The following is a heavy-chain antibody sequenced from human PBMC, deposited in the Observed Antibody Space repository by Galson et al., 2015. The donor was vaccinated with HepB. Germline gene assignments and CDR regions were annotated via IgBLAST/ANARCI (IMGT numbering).Heavy chain of an antibody. CDR3: AKDFRGYTYDPDY. D-gene: IGHD5-18*01. CDR1: GFTFSSYG. CDR2: ISYDGSNT. Sequence: SLRLSCAASGFTFSSYGMHWVRQAPGKGLEWVAVISYDGSNTYYADSVKGRFTISRDNSKNTLYLQMNSLRAEDTSVYYCAKDFRGYTYDPDYWGQGTLVTVSS. V-gene: IGHV3-30*18. J-gene: IGHJ4*02.